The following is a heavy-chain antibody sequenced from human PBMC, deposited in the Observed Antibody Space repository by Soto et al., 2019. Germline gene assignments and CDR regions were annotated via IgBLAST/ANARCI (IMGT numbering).Heavy chain of an antibody. J-gene: IGHJ5*02. CDR1: GFTFSSYW. Sequence: EVQLVASGGGLVQPGGSLRLSCAASGFTFSSYWMSWVRQAPGKGLEWVANIKQDGSEKYYVDSVKGRFTISRDNAKNSLYLQMNSLRAEDTAVYYCAREGYDFPGWFDPWGQGTLVTVSS. CDR3: AREGYDFPGWFDP. V-gene: IGHV3-7*01. D-gene: IGHD5-12*01. CDR2: IKQDGSEK.